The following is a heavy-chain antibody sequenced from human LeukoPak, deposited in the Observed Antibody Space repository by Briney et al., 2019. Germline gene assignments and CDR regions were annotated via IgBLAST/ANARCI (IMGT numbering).Heavy chain of an antibody. CDR1: GGSIGSYY. Sequence: SETLSLTCTVSGGSIGSYYWSWIRQPPGKGLEWIGYIYYSGSTNYNPSLKSRVTISVDTSKNQFSLNLTSVTAADTAMYYCARVPGPNWFDPWGQGTLVTVSS. V-gene: IGHV4-59*08. CDR3: ARVPGPNWFDP. J-gene: IGHJ5*02. CDR2: IYYSGST.